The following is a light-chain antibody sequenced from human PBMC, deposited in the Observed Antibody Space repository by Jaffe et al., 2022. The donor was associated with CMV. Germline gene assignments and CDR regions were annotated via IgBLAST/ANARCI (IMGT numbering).Light chain of an antibody. Sequence: EIVLTQSPATLSLSPGERATLSCRASQSVSNYLAWYQQKPGQAPRVLIYDASKRAPGIPPRFSGSGSGTDFTLTVSSLEPEDFAVYYCQQRGIFGPGTKVDIK. CDR2: DAS. CDR1: QSVSNY. J-gene: IGKJ3*01. CDR3: QQRGI. V-gene: IGKV3-11*01.